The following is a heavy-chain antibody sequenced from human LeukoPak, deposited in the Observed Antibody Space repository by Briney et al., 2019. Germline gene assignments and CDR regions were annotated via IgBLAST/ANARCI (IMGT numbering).Heavy chain of an antibody. D-gene: IGHD6-19*01. CDR1: GFTVSTIY. CDR3: ATDWYSTGHYVH. CDR2: IYSGDTT. Sequence: GGSLRLSCAASGFTVSTIYMSWVRQALGRGLEVVSIIYSGDTTYYADSVKGRFAISRDNSKNTLYLQMNSLRAEDTAVYYCATDWYSTGHYVHWGQGTLVTVSS. V-gene: IGHV3-53*01. J-gene: IGHJ4*02.